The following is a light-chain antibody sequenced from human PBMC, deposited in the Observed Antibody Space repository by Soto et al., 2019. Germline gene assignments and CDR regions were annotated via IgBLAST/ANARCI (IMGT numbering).Light chain of an antibody. CDR3: HVWDSSRDHPL. CDR2: YDS. Sequence: SYELTQPPSVSVAPGETARITCGGKDIGSKSVHWYQQKPGQAPVLAIYYDSDRPSGIPERISGSNSGNTATLTISRVEAGDEADYYCHVWDSSRDHPLFGGGTKLTVL. V-gene: IGLV3-21*04. CDR1: DIGSKS. J-gene: IGLJ2*01.